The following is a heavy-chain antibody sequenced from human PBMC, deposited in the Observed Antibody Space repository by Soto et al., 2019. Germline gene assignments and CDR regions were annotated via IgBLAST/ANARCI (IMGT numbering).Heavy chain of an antibody. J-gene: IGHJ4*02. Sequence: ETLSLTCTVSVDSITKSVYYWAWVRQTPGKCLEWIASIYYVGNAYYNPSLQSRVTISVDASKNQFSLELQSVTAADSAVYYCARVPYYGSGGDGPYFFDYWGQGTLVTVSS. V-gene: IGHV4-39*01. CDR1: VDSITKSVYY. CDR2: IYYVGNA. CDR3: ARVPYYGSGGDGPYFFDY. D-gene: IGHD2-15*01.